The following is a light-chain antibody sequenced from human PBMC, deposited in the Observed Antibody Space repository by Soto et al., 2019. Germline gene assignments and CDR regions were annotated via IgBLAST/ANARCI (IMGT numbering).Light chain of an antibody. CDR2: STS. V-gene: IGKV1-39*01. CDR3: QQSSNIPWT. CDR1: QSVDRY. J-gene: IGKJ1*01. Sequence: DIQMTQSPSSLSASVGDSITITCRASQSVDRYLSWYQHIPGRPPKLLIYSTSTLVGGVPSRFRGRSSWTEFTLSITSPQREDFGTYFCQQSSNIPWTFGQGTKVEMK.